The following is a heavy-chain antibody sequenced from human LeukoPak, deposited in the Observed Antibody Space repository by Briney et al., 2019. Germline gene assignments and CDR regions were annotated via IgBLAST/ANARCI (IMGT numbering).Heavy chain of an antibody. CDR3: ARKSPIDTSFDY. D-gene: IGHD3-16*01. J-gene: IGHJ4*02. Sequence: SETLSLTCTVSGGSISSSSYYWGWIRQPPGKGLEWIGSIYYSGSTNYNPSLKSRVTISVDTSKNQFSLNLTSVTAADTAVYYCARKSPIDTSFDYWGQGTLVTVSS. V-gene: IGHV4-39*07. CDR1: GGSISSSSYY. CDR2: IYYSGST.